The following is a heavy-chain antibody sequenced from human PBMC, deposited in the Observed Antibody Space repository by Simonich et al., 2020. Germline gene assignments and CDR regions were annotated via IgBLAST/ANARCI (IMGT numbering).Heavy chain of an antibody. D-gene: IGHD7-27*01. Sequence: EVQLVESGGGLVQPGGSLRLTCAASGFTFSSYWMRWVRQAPGKGLEWVANIKQDGSEKYYVDSVKGRFTIPRANAKNSLYLQMNSLRAEDTAVYYCARDGLGTAYYYYMDVWGKGTTVTVSS. CDR3: ARDGLGTAYYYYMDV. V-gene: IGHV3-7*01. CDR2: IKQDGSEK. J-gene: IGHJ6*03. CDR1: GFTFSSYW.